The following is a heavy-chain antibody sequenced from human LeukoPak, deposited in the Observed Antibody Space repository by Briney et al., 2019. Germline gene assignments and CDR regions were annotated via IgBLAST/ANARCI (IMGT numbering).Heavy chain of an antibody. V-gene: IGHV1-24*01. CDR1: GYTLTELS. CDR3: ATRAVATGINWFDP. CDR2: FDPEDGET. D-gene: IGHD5-12*01. Sequence: ASVKVSCKVSGYTLTELSMHWARQAPGKGLEWMGGFDPEDGETIYAQKFQGRVTMTEDTSTDTAYMELSSLRSEDTAVYYCATRAVATGINWFDPWGQGTLVTVSS. J-gene: IGHJ5*02.